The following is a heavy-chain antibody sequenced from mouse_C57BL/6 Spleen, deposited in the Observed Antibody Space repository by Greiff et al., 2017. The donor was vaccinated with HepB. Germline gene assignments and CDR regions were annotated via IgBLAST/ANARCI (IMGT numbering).Heavy chain of an antibody. CDR2: IDPENGDT. CDR1: GFNIKDDY. J-gene: IGHJ3*01. CDR3: TTPFYYGSSYVLWFAY. D-gene: IGHD1-1*01. Sequence: EVKLQQSGAELVRPGASVKLSCTASGFNIKDDYMHWVKQRPEQGLEWIGWIDPENGDTEYASKFQGKATITADTSSNTAYLQLSSLTSEDTAVYYCTTPFYYGSSYVLWFAYWGQGTLVTVSA. V-gene: IGHV14-4*01.